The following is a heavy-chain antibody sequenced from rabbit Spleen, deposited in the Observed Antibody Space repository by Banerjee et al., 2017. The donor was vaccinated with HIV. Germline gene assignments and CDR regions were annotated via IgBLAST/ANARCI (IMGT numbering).Heavy chain of an antibody. V-gene: IGHV1S45*01. CDR2: IYTGDAAT. J-gene: IGHJ6*01. D-gene: IGHD1-1*01. CDR3: SRARNSLGYYGDL. CDR1: GFSLSSHW. Sequence: QEQLEESGGDLVKPEGSLTLTCTGSGFSLSSHWMCWVRQAPGKGLELIGCIYTGDAATYYASWAKGRFTISKTSSTTVTLHMSSLTAADTATYFCSRARNSLGYYGDLWGPGTLVTVS.